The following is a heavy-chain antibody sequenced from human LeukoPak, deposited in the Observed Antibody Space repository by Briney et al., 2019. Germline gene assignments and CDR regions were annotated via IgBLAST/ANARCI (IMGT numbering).Heavy chain of an antibody. D-gene: IGHD3-10*01. CDR2: SYYSGST. CDR1: GGSISSGGYY. V-gene: IGHV4-31*03. Sequence: SQTLSLTCTVSGGSISSGGYYWSWIRQHPGKGLEWIGYSYYSGSTYYNPSLKSRVTISVDPSKNQFSLKLSSVTAADTAVYYCARSSRGLLDYWGQGTLVTVSS. CDR3: ARSSRGLLDY. J-gene: IGHJ4*02.